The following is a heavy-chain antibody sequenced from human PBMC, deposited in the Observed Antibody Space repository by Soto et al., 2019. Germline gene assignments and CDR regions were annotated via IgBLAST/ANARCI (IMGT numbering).Heavy chain of an antibody. Sequence: EVQLVESGGGLVQPGGSLRLSCAASGFTFSSYSMNWVRQAPGKGLEWGSYISSSSSTIYYADSVKGRFTISRDNAKNSLYLQMNSLRAEDTAVYYCARGGGCSGGSCNFDYWGQGTLVTVSS. CDR2: ISSSSSTI. CDR3: ARGGGCSGGSCNFDY. D-gene: IGHD2-15*01. J-gene: IGHJ4*02. V-gene: IGHV3-48*01. CDR1: GFTFSSYS.